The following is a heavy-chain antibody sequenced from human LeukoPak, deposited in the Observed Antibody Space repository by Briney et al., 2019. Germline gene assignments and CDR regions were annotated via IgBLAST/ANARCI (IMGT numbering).Heavy chain of an antibody. CDR3: ATVVLPPDWFDP. V-gene: IGHV1-69*06. Sequence: GASVKVSCKASGGTFSSYAISWVRQAPGQGLEWMGGIIPIFGTANYAQKFQGRVTITADKSTSTAYMELSSLRSEDTAVYYCATVVLPPDWFDPWGQGTLVTVSS. J-gene: IGHJ5*02. CDR1: GGTFSSYA. CDR2: IIPIFGTA.